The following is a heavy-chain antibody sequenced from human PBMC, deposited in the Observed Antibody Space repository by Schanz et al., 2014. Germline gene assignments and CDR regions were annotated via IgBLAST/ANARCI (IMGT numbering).Heavy chain of an antibody. CDR3: ARGHHPLGITVAARGFDP. CDR2: ISYSGST. CDR1: GGSVSSGGDY. Sequence: QVQLQESGPGLVKPSQTLSLTCTVSGGSVSSGGDYWSWIRQHPGKGLEWIGFISYSGSTYYNPSLKSRVTISVDKPKKQSSLKVTSMTAADTAVYYCARGHHPLGITVAARGFDPWGQGTLVTVSS. D-gene: IGHD6-19*01. V-gene: IGHV4-31*03. J-gene: IGHJ5*02.